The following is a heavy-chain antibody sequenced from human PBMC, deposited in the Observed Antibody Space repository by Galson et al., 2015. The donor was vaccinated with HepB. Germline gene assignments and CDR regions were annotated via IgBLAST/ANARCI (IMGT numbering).Heavy chain of an antibody. J-gene: IGHJ5*02. CDR3: ARESGGQQLVGWFDP. V-gene: IGHV1-69*13. Sequence: SVKVSCKASGGTFSSYAISWVRQAPGQGLEWMGGIIPIFGTANYAQKLQGRVTITADESTNTAYMELSSLRSEDTAVYYCARESGGQQLVGWFDPWGQGTLVTVSS. D-gene: IGHD6-13*01. CDR1: GGTFSSYA. CDR2: IIPIFGTA.